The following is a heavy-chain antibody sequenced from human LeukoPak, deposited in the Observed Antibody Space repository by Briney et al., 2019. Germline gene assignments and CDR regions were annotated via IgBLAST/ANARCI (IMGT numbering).Heavy chain of an antibody. CDR1: GGSISSSSYY. Sequence: PPETLSLTCTVSGGSISSSSYYWGWIRQPPGKGLEWIGSIYYSGSTYYNPSLKSRVTISVDTSKNQFSLKLSSVTAADTAVYYRARLDHYYDSSGYSPEPLYCFDYWGQGTLVTVSS. V-gene: IGHV4-39*01. D-gene: IGHD3-22*01. CDR2: IYYSGST. CDR3: ARLDHYYDSSGYSPEPLYCFDY. J-gene: IGHJ4*02.